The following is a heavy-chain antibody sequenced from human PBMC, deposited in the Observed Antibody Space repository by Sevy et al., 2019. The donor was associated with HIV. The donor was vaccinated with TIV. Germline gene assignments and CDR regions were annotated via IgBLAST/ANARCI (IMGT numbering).Heavy chain of an antibody. J-gene: IGHJ4*02. CDR2: MNPNSGNT. CDR3: VKDVAYDNTYLDY. D-gene: IGHD3-22*01. V-gene: IGHV1-8*01. CDR1: GYTFTSYD. Sequence: ASVKVSCKASGYTFTSYDINWVRQATGQGLEWMGWMNPNSGNTGYAQKFQGRVTMTRNTSISTAYMELSSLRSEDTAVYYCVKDVAYDNTYLDYWGQGTLVTVSS.